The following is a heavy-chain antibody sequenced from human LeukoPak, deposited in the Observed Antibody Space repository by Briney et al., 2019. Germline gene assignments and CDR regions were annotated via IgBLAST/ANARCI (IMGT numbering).Heavy chain of an antibody. D-gene: IGHD3-10*02. CDR1: GFTFSDYT. CDR3: ARDPNVLGITPYYFDF. V-gene: IGHV3-21*01. CDR2: ISSDSSYI. J-gene: IGHJ4*02. Sequence: GGSLRLSCAASGFTFSDYTMTWVRQAPGKGLEWVASISSDSSYIDYADSVKGQFTISRDNAKNSLFLKTDTLRGDDTGIYYCARDPNVLGITPYYFDFWGQGTLVTVSS.